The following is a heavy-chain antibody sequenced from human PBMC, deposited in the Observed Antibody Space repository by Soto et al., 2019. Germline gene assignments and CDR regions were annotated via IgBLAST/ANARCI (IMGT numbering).Heavy chain of an antibody. CDR1: GYTFTGYY. J-gene: IGHJ4*02. D-gene: IGHD1-20*01. Sequence: ASVKVSCKASGYTFTGYYMHWVRQAPGQGLEWMGWINPNSGGTNYAQKFQGRVTMTRDTSISTAYMELSRLRSDDTAVYYCARALYTWNPYRFDYWGQGTLVTV. CDR2: INPNSGGT. CDR3: ARALYTWNPYRFDY. V-gene: IGHV1-2*02.